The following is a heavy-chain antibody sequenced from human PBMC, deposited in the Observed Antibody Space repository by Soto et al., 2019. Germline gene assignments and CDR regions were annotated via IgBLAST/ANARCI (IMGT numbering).Heavy chain of an antibody. J-gene: IGHJ4*02. CDR3: ARGAMGNYYNDY. Sequence: EVQLVESGGGLVQSGGSLRLSCAASGFPFSSSWMHWVRQAPGKGLVWVSRIKGDGISTNYADSVKGRFTISRDNAKDTVFLQMNGLSADDTAVYYCARGAMGNYYNDYWGQGTLVTVSS. V-gene: IGHV3-74*01. CDR1: GFPFSSSW. CDR2: IKGDGIST. D-gene: IGHD3-10*01.